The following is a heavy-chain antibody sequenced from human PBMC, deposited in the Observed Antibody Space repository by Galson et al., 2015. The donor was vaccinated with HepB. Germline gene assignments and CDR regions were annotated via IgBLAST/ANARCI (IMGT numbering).Heavy chain of an antibody. CDR3: ARESRGYSSGWDFDY. D-gene: IGHD6-19*01. CDR1: GDSVSSNSAA. CDR2: TYYRSKWYN. Sequence: CAISGDSVSSNSAAWSWIRQSPSRGLEWLGRTYYRSKWYNDYAVSVKSRITINPDTSKNQFSLQLNSVTPEDTAVYYCARESRGYSSGWDFDYWGQGTLVTVSS. J-gene: IGHJ4*02. V-gene: IGHV6-1*01.